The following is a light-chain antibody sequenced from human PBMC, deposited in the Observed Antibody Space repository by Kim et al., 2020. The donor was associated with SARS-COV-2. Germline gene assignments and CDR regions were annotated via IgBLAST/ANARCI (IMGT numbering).Light chain of an antibody. CDR3: SSFTTSATYV. CDR1: SSDVGSYNR. J-gene: IGLJ1*01. V-gene: IGLV2-18*02. CDR2: EVS. Sequence: GQSVNISCTGTSSDVGSYNRVSWYQQPPGTAPKVIIYEVSDRPSGVPDRFSGSKSGNTASLTISGLQAEDEADYYCSSFTTSATYVFGTGTKVTVL.